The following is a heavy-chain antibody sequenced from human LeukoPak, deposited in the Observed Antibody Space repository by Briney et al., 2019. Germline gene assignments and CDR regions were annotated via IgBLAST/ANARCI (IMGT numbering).Heavy chain of an antibody. J-gene: IGHJ4*02. CDR3: AREDCSGGSCYSDY. D-gene: IGHD2-15*01. V-gene: IGHV3-7*01. CDR1: GFTFSSYW. Sequence: GGSLRLSCAASGFTFSSYWMSWVRQAPGKELEWVANIKQDGSEKYYVDSVKGRFTISRDNAKNSLYLQMNSLRAEDTAVYYCAREDCSGGSCYSDYWGQGTLVTVSS. CDR2: IKQDGSEK.